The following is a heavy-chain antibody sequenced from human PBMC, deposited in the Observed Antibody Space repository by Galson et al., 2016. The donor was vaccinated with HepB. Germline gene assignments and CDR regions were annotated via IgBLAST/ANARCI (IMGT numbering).Heavy chain of an antibody. Sequence: SLRLSCAASGFTFSVSSIHWVRQASRGGLEWVGRIRSETDNYATTYAESVKGRFTISRDDSKNTAYLQMNSLRAEDTALYRCARPHYTDIKNPFDLWGQGTMVTVSS. CDR3: ARPHYTDIKNPFDL. D-gene: IGHD3-3*01. CDR1: GFTFSVSS. J-gene: IGHJ3*01. CDR2: IRSETDNYAT. V-gene: IGHV3-73*01.